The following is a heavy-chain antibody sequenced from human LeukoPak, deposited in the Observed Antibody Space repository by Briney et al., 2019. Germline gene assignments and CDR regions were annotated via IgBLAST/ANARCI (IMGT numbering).Heavy chain of an antibody. D-gene: IGHD3-22*01. CDR1: GFTCSPCG. J-gene: IGHJ6*03. V-gene: IGHV3-21*01. CDR2: ISSTSTFI. Sequence: PGGSLRLSCAASGFTCSPCGMTWARQAPGKGLEWVASISSTSTFIYSADSVKGRFTISRDTAKNSLFLQMNSLRAEDTAIYYCARDYFDSSDYPQTYYYYYMDVWGKGTTVTVSS. CDR3: ARDYFDSSDYPQTYYYYYMDV.